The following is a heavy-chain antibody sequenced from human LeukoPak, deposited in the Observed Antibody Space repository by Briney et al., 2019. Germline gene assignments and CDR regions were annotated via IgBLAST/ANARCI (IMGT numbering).Heavy chain of an antibody. D-gene: IGHD5-18*01. V-gene: IGHV3-48*02. J-gene: IGHJ4*02. CDR3: ATPGGGYSYGLDN. CDR2: ISTTSSTI. Sequence: PGGSLRLSCAASGFTFSTYSMTWVRQAPGKGLEWVSHISTTSSTIYYADSVKGRFTISRDNAKNSLYLQMNSLRDGDTAVYYCATPGGGYSYGLDNWGQGTRVTVSS. CDR1: GFTFSTYS.